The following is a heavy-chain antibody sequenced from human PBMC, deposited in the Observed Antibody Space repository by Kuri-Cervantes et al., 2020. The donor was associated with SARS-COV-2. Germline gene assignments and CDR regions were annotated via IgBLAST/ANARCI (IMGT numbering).Heavy chain of an antibody. CDR1: GFTFSSYG. V-gene: IGHV3-30*18. CDR3: AKDRVGVQDF. D-gene: IGHD2-21*01. J-gene: IGHJ4*02. Sequence: GGSLRLSCAASGFTFSSYGMHWVRQAPGKGLEWVAVIPYDGSNKYYADSVKGRFTISRDNSKNTLYLQMNSLRAEDTAVYYCAKDRVGVQDFWGQGTLVTVSS. CDR2: IPYDGSNK.